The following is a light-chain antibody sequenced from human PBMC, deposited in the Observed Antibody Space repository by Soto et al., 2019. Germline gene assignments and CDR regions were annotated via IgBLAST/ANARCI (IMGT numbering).Light chain of an antibody. Sequence: QSALTQPASVSGSPGQSITISCIGTSSDVGGYNYVSWYQQHPGKAPKLMIYEVTNRPSGVSNRFSGSKSGNTASLTIYGLQAEDEADYYCSSYTSSTSYVFGTGTQLTVL. CDR3: SSYTSSTSYV. CDR2: EVT. CDR1: SSDVGGYNY. V-gene: IGLV2-14*01. J-gene: IGLJ1*01.